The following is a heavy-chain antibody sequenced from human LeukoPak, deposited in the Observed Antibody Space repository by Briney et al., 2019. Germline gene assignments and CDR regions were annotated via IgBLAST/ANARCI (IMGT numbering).Heavy chain of an antibody. V-gene: IGHV1-69*06. CDR1: GGTFSSYA. CDR2: IIPIFGTA. Sequence: APVKVSCKASGGTFSSYAISWVRQAPGQGLEWMGGIIPIFGTANYAQKFQGRVTITADKSTSTAYMELSSLRSEDTAVYYCARSYDFWSGYYTVWGQGTLVTVSS. CDR3: ARSYDFWSGYYTV. D-gene: IGHD3-3*01. J-gene: IGHJ4*02.